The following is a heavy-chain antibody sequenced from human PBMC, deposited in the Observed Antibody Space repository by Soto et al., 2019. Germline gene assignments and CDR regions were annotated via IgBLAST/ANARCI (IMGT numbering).Heavy chain of an antibody. V-gene: IGHV3-23*01. CDR3: AKARSPHYYDSSGYYCYFDY. D-gene: IGHD3-22*01. Sequence: GGPLRLSCAASGFTFSSYAMSWVRQAPGKGLEWVSAISGSGGSTYYADSVKGRFTISRDNSKNTLYLQMNSLRAEDTAVYYCAKARSPHYYDSSGYYCYFDYWGQGTLVTVSS. J-gene: IGHJ4*02. CDR1: GFTFSSYA. CDR2: ISGSGGST.